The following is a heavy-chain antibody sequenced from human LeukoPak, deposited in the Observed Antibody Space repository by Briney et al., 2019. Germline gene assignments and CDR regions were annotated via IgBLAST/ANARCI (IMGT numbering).Heavy chain of an antibody. CDR1: GGPISSSNW. CDR3: GRSVMTTLAATERSFQH. J-gene: IGHJ1*01. D-gene: IGHD6-13*01. Sequence: SGTLSLTCAVSGGPISSSNWWSWVRQPPGKGLEWIGEIYHSGSTNYYPSLKSRVTILLDKSKNQFSLKLTSVTASDTAVYYCGRSVMTTLAATERSFQHWGQGTLVTVSS. V-gene: IGHV4-4*02. CDR2: IYHSGST.